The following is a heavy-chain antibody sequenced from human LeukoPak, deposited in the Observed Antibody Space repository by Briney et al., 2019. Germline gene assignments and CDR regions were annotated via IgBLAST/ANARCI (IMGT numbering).Heavy chain of an antibody. D-gene: IGHD3-16*01. Sequence: GGSLRLSCAASGFTFSSYWMNWARQAPGKGLEWVASINHNGNVNYYVDSVKGRFTISRDNAKNSLYLQMSNLRAEDTAVYFCGMGGGVDDSGQGVTVTASS. J-gene: IGHJ6*02. CDR2: INHNGNVN. V-gene: IGHV3-7*03. CDR1: GFTFSSYW. CDR3: GMGGGVDD.